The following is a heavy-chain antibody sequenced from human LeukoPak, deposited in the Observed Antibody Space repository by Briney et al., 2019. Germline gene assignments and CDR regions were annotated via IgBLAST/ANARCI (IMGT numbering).Heavy chain of an antibody. D-gene: IGHD6-13*01. CDR1: GYTFTGYY. Sequence: ASVKVSCKASGYTFTGYYMHWVRQAPGQGLEWMGWINPNSGGTNYAQKFQGRVTMTRDTSISTACMELSRLRSDDTAVYYCARPAKRPYSSSSGDLWFDPWGQGTLVTVSS. V-gene: IGHV1-2*02. CDR3: ARPAKRPYSSSSGDLWFDP. J-gene: IGHJ5*02. CDR2: INPNSGGT.